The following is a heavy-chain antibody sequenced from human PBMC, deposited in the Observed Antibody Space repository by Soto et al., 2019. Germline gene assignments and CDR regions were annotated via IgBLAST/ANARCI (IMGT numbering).Heavy chain of an antibody. CDR2: TYYSGST. D-gene: IGHD3-22*01. J-gene: IGHJ4*02. CDR3: AAQSSGYYFVFDY. CDR1: GASVRSGSYY. Sequence: PSETLSLTCTVSGASVRSGSYYWNWIRQPPGKGLEWIGFTYYSGSTNYSPSLKSRVTISTDTSKNQFSLKLSSVTAADTAVYYCAAQSSGYYFVFDYWGQGTLVTVSS. V-gene: IGHV4-61*01.